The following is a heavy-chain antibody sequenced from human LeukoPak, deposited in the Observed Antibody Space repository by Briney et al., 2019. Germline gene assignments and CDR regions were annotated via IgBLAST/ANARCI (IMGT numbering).Heavy chain of an antibody. D-gene: IGHD2-2*01. CDR3: ARGGSSTSYLFDY. Sequence: PGGSLRLSCAATGFTFSSFAMSWVRQAPGKGLEWVSAISGSGGSTYYADSVKGRFTISRDNSKNTLYLQMNSLRAEDTAVYYCARGGSSTSYLFDYWGQGTLVTVSS. V-gene: IGHV3-23*01. J-gene: IGHJ4*02. CDR1: GFTFSSFA. CDR2: ISGSGGST.